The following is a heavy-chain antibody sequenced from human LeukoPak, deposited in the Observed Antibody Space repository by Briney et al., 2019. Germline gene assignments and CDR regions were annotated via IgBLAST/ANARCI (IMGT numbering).Heavy chain of an antibody. CDR2: IIPIFGRA. D-gene: IGHD3-22*01. CDR1: GGTFSSYA. CDR3: ARDYYDSSGYYSSTDYYYYMDV. V-gene: IGHV1-69*05. J-gene: IGHJ6*03. Sequence: SVKVSCKASGGTFSSYAISWVRHAPGQGLEWMGGIIPIFGRASYAQKFQGRVTITTDESTSTAYLELSSLRSQDTAVYYCARDYYDSSGYYSSTDYYYYMDVWGKGTTVSVSS.